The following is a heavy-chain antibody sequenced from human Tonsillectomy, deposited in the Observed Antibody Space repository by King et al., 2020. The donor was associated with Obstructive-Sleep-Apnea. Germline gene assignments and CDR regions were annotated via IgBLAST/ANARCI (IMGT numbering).Heavy chain of an antibody. Sequence: QLPLQESGPGLVKPSGTLSLTCAVSGGSISTNNWWSWVRQPPGMGLEWIGEIYHRGTTNYTPSLKSRVTISVDKSKNQFSLKLSSVTAADTAVYYCARVGRDDYGKTYYFDYWGQGTLVTVSS. J-gene: IGHJ4*02. CDR2: IYHRGTT. CDR3: ARVGRDDYGKTYYFDY. D-gene: IGHD4-17*01. V-gene: IGHV4-4*02. CDR1: GGSISTNNW.